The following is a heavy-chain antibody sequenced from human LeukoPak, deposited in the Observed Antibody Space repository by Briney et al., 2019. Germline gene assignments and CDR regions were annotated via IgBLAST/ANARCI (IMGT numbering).Heavy chain of an antibody. J-gene: IGHJ4*02. CDR1: GFTFSSFA. CDR2: ISGSGGST. V-gene: IGHV3-23*01. CDR3: ARAKDGTNILDY. Sequence: GGSLRLSCAASGFTFSSFALSWVRQAPGKGLEWVSSISGSGGSTSYADSVKGRFTISRDISTNTLYLQMNSLRAEDTAIYYCARAKDGTNILDYWGQGTLVTVSS. D-gene: IGHD5-24*01.